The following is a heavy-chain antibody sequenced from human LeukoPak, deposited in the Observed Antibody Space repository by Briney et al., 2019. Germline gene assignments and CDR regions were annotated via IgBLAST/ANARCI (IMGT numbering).Heavy chain of an antibody. Sequence: ASVKVSCKASGGTFSSYAISWVRQAPGQGLEWMGGIIPIFGTANYAQKFQGRVTITADESTSTAYMELSSLRSEDTAVYYCARAQEPYCSSTSCPKSWFDPWGQGTLVIVSS. CDR2: IIPIFGTA. CDR3: ARAQEPYCSSTSCPKSWFDP. V-gene: IGHV1-69*13. CDR1: GGTFSSYA. D-gene: IGHD2-2*01. J-gene: IGHJ5*02.